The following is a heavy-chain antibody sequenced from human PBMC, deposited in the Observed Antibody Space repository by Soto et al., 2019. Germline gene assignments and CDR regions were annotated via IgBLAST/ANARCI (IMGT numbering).Heavy chain of an antibody. V-gene: IGHV4-59*01. CDR3: ARQTTKYNWFDP. CDR1: GGSISSYY. J-gene: IGHJ5*02. CDR2: IYYSGST. D-gene: IGHD4-17*01. Sequence: SETLSLTCTVSGGSISSYYWSWIRQPPGKGLEWIGYIYYSGSTNYNPSLKSRVTISVDTSKNQFSLKLSSVTAADTAVYYCARQTTKYNWFDPWGQGTLVTVSS.